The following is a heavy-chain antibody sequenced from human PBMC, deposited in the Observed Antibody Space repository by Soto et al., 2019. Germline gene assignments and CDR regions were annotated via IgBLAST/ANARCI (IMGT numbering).Heavy chain of an antibody. V-gene: IGHV4-61*01. D-gene: IGHD2-15*01. Sequence: PSETLSLTCTVSGGSVSSGSYYWSWIRQPPGKGLEWIGYIYYSGSTNYNPSLKSRVTISVDTSKNQFSLKLSSVTAADTAVYYCARDWKGGGGMDVWGPGTTVTVSS. CDR1: GGSVSSGSYY. J-gene: IGHJ6*02. CDR2: IYYSGST. CDR3: ARDWKGGGGMDV.